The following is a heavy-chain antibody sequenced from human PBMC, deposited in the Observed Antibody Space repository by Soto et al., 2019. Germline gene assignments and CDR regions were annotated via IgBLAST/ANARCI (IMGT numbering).Heavy chain of an antibody. CDR3: ARIPAAIGYMDV. J-gene: IGHJ6*03. V-gene: IGHV3-9*03. D-gene: IGHD2-2*02. CDR2: IVWNSGNI. CDR1: GFTFDDYA. Sequence: EVQLVESGGGLVQPGTSLRLSCAASGFTFDDYAMHWVRQAPGKGLEWVSGIVWNSGNIAYADSVKGRFTISRDNAKNSLYLQMNSLRTEDMALYYCARIPAAIGYMDVWGKGTTVTVSS.